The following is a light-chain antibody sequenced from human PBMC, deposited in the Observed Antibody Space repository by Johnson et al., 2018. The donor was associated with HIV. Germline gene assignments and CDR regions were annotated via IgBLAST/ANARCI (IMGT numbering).Light chain of an antibody. CDR3: GAWDSSLSAYV. CDR1: SSNIGTND. J-gene: IGLJ1*01. CDR2: ENN. Sequence: QLVLTQPPSVSAAPGQKVTVSCSGSSSNIGTNDVSWYQQFPGAAPKLLIYENNKRPSGIPDRFSASESGTSATLGITGLQTGDEADYYCGAWDSSLSAYVFGTGTKVTVL. V-gene: IGLV1-51*02.